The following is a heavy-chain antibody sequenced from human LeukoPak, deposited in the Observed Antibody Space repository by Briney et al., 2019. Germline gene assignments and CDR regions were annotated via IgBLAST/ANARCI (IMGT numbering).Heavy chain of an antibody. J-gene: IGHJ6*02. V-gene: IGHV1-46*01. CDR1: GYTFTSYY. CDR3: ARGGGTPRYYYYGMDV. D-gene: IGHD1-1*01. CDR2: INPSGGST. Sequence: EASVKVSCTASGYTFTSYYMHWVRQAPGQGLEWMGIINPSGGSTSYAQKFQGRVTMTRDTSTSTVYMELSSLRSEDTAVYYCARGGGTPRYYYYGMDVWGQGTTVTVSS.